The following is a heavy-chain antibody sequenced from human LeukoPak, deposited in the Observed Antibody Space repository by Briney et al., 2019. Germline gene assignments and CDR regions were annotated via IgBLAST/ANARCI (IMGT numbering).Heavy chain of an antibody. D-gene: IGHD2-21*01. J-gene: IGHJ3*02. CDR1: GYTFTDFY. CDR3: AREAGDNAFDI. V-gene: IGHV1-2*02. Sequence: GASVKVSCKASGYTFTDFYMHWVRHAPGQGLEWMGWINPNSGGTNYAQKFQGRVTMTRDTSISTAYMEVSRLRSDDTAVYYCAREAGDNAFDIWGQGTMVTVSS. CDR2: INPNSGGT.